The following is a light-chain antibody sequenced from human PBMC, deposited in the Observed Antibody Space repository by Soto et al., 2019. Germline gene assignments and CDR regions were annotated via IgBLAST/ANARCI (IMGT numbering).Light chain of an antibody. J-gene: IGKJ3*01. CDR1: QSVNTY. V-gene: IGKV3-11*01. Sequence: IVLTQSPATLSLSPGERATLSCRASQSVNTYLAWYQQKPGQAPRLLIYDASNRATGIPVRFSGGGSGTDFTLTISSLEPGDFAVCYCQQRTIVGPGTKVDF. CDR2: DAS. CDR3: QQRTI.